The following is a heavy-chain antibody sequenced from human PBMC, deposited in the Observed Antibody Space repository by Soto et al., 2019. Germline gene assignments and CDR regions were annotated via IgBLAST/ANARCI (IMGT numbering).Heavy chain of an antibody. J-gene: IGHJ4*02. CDR3: AKVRDKDCSANGCRTYFDN. Sequence: GGSLRLSCAPSGFTFSSYAMNWVRQAPGKGLEWVSGISGGGGTTYYADSVRGRFTISRDNSKNTLYLQMNSLRAEDTAVYYCAKVRDKDCSANGCRTYFDNWGQGTLVTVSS. CDR2: ISGGGGTT. CDR1: GFTFSSYA. D-gene: IGHD2-15*01. V-gene: IGHV3-23*01.